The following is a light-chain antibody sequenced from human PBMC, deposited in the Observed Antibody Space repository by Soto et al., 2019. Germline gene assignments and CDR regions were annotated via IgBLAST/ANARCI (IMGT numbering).Light chain of an antibody. V-gene: IGLV2-14*01. CDR1: SSDVGGYDY. CDR3: NSYTSSNTYV. J-gene: IGLJ1*01. Sequence: QSALTQPASVSGSPGQSITISCTGSSSDVGGYDYVSWYQQHPGKAPKLLIYEVSNRPSGISNRFSGSQSGNTASLTISGLQAEDEADYYCNSYTSSNTYVFATGTKVTVL. CDR2: EVS.